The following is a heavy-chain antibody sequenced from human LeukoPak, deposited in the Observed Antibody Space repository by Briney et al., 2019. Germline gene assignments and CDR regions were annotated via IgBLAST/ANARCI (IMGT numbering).Heavy chain of an antibody. V-gene: IGHV1-69*13. CDR3: ASPGGYSYGYSWWFDP. Sequence: GASVKVSCKASGGTFSSYAISWVRQAPGQGLEWMGGIIPIFGTANYAQKFQGRVTITADESTSTAYMELSSLRSEDTAVYYCASPGGYSYGYSWWFDPWGQGTLVTVSS. CDR2: IIPIFGTA. D-gene: IGHD5-18*01. CDR1: GGTFSSYA. J-gene: IGHJ5*02.